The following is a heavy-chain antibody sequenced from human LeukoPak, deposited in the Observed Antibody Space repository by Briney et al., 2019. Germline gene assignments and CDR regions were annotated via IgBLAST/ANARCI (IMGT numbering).Heavy chain of an antibody. CDR1: GFTFSSCA. J-gene: IGHJ4*02. V-gene: IGHV3-23*01. CDR3: AKDRCLTTTCYVDY. CDR2: ISGSGGST. D-gene: IGHD2-2*01. Sequence: GGSLRLSCAASGFTFSSCAMSGVRQAPGKGLEWVSAISGSGGSTYYADSVRGRFTISRDNSKNTLYLQMSSLRADDTAVYYCAKDRCLTTTCYVDYWGQGTLVTVSS.